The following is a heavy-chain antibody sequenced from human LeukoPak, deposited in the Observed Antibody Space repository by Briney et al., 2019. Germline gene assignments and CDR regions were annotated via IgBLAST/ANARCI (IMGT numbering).Heavy chain of an antibody. Sequence: GASVKVSCKASGYTFTGYYMHWVRQAPGQGLEWMGWINPNSGGTNYAQKSQGRVTMTRDTSISTAYMELSRLGSDDTAVYYCARPYYDSSGYPSGAFDIWGQGTMVTVSS. D-gene: IGHD3-22*01. V-gene: IGHV1-2*02. CDR1: GYTFTGYY. J-gene: IGHJ3*02. CDR3: ARPYYDSSGYPSGAFDI. CDR2: INPNSGGT.